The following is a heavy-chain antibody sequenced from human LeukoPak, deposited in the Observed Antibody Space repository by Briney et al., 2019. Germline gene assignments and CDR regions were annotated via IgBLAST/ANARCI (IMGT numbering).Heavy chain of an antibody. Sequence: SETLSLTCTVSGGSISSGSYYWSWIRQPAGKGLEWIGRIYTSGSTNYNPSLKSRVTISVDTSKNQFSLKLSSVTAADTAVYYCATLPTVVTTAPYWGQGTLVTVSS. CDR3: ATLPTVVTTAPY. V-gene: IGHV4-61*02. CDR1: GGSISSGSYY. J-gene: IGHJ4*02. D-gene: IGHD4-23*01. CDR2: IYTSGST.